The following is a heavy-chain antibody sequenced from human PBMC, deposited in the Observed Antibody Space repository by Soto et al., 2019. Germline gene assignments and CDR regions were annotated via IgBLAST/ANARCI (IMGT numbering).Heavy chain of an antibody. V-gene: IGHV1-24*01. CDR2: FDPEDGET. CDR3: ATTPDLYYYDTRFDP. D-gene: IGHD3-22*01. Sequence: GASVKVFCKVSGYTLTELSMHWVRQAPGKGLEWMGGFDPEDGETIYAQKFQGRVTMTEDTSTDTAYMELSSLRSEDTAVYYSATTPDLYYYDTRFDPWGQGTLVTVSS. CDR1: GYTLTELS. J-gene: IGHJ5*02.